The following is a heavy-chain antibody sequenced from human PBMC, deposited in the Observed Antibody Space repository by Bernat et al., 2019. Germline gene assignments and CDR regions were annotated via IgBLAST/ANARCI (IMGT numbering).Heavy chain of an antibody. CDR1: GFTFSDYY. J-gene: IGHJ6*03. CDR3: ARGTATSAPYMDV. Sequence: QVQLVESGGGLVKPGGSLRLSCAASGFTFSDYYMSWIRPAPGQGLDWVSYISSSSSYTNYADSVKGRFTISRDNAKNSLYLQMNSLGAEDTAVYYCARGTATSAPYMDVWGKGTTVTVSS. CDR2: ISSSSSYT. V-gene: IGHV3-11*05.